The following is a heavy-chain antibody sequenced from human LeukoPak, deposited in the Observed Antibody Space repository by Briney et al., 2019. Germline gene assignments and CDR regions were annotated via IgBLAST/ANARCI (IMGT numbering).Heavy chain of an antibody. Sequence: PSETLSLTCAVSGYSISSGYYWGWIRQPPGQGLEWIGSIYHSGSTYYNPSLKSRVTISVDTSKNQFSLKLSSVTAADTAVYYCARYYYDSSGYYYVWFDPWGQGTLVTVSS. D-gene: IGHD3-22*01. CDR3: ARYYYDSSGYYYVWFDP. J-gene: IGHJ5*02. CDR1: GYSISSGYY. CDR2: IYHSGST. V-gene: IGHV4-38-2*01.